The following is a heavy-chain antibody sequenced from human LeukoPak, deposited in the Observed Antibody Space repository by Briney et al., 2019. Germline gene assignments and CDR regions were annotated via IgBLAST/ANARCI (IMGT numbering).Heavy chain of an antibody. Sequence: PGGSLRLSCIASGFSFTTSWMTWVRQTPGKGLEWVANLDPNGNNIYHVESARGRFTISRDNAKNSLYLQMNSLRAEDAAVYFCARDPLNAALDYWGQGTPVTVSS. CDR2: LDPNGNNI. V-gene: IGHV3-7*01. J-gene: IGHJ4*02. CDR1: GFSFTTSW. D-gene: IGHD2-15*01. CDR3: ARDPLNAALDY.